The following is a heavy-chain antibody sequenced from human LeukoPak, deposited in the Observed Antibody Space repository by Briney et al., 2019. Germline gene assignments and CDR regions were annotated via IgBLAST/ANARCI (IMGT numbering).Heavy chain of an antibody. CDR3: ARAVRYYDILTGYFPPDAFDI. V-gene: IGHV3-7*04. Sequence: GGSLRLSCAASGFTFSSYWMSWVRQAPGKGLEWVANIKQDGSEKYYVDSVKGRFTISRDNAKNSLYLQMNSLRAEDTAVYYCARAVRYYDILTGYFPPDAFDIWGQGTMVTVSS. J-gene: IGHJ3*02. CDR2: IKQDGSEK. CDR1: GFTFSSYW. D-gene: IGHD3-9*01.